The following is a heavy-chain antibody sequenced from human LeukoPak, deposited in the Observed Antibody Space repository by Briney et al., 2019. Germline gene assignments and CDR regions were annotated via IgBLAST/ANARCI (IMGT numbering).Heavy chain of an antibody. J-gene: IGHJ3*02. CDR1: RFTLKLNY. V-gene: IGHV3-53*01. Sequence: PGGSLRLSCTASRFTLKLNYIIGLRQATGKGLEWVSVIYSGGSTYYADFVKGRFTISRENSKTPLYLQMTTLKAEATAIYYCALSRCDNGCCSQGSFDIWGQGTMVTVSS. CDR3: ALSRCDNGCCSQGSFDI. D-gene: IGHD2-21*02. CDR2: IYSGGST.